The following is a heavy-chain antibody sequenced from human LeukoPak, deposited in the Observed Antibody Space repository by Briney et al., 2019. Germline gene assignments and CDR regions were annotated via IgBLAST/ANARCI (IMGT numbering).Heavy chain of an antibody. J-gene: IGHJ4*02. D-gene: IGHD6-19*01. V-gene: IGHV3-23*01. Sequence: PGGSLRLSCAASRFTFSSYAMSWVRQAPGKGLEWVSAISGDGDNTYYADSVKGRFTISRDNSKNTLYLQMNNLRAEDTAVYYCAKGYSSGWYFFDYWGQGTLVTVSS. CDR1: RFTFSSYA. CDR3: AKGYSSGWYFFDY. CDR2: ISGDGDNT.